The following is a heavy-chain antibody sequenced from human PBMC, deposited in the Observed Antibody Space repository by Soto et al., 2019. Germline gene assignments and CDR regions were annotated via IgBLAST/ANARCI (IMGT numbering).Heavy chain of an antibody. CDR1: GFTFSSYA. CDR3: ARGDTAMATDY. J-gene: IGHJ4*02. Sequence: GGSLRLSCAASGFTFSSYAMHWVRQAPGKGLEWVAVISYDGSNKYYADSVKGRFTISRDNSKKTLYLQMNSLRAEDTAVYYCARGDTAMATDYWGQGTLVTVSS. CDR2: ISYDGSNK. D-gene: IGHD5-18*01. V-gene: IGHV3-30-3*01.